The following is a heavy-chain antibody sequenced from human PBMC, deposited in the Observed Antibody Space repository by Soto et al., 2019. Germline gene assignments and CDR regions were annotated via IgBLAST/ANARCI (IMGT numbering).Heavy chain of an antibody. CDR3: ARESRISSGWSGGLDY. Sequence: SETLSLTCAVSGGSISSSNWWSWVRQPPGKGLEWIGEIYHSGSTNYNPSLKSRVTISVDKSKNQFSLKLSSVTAADTAVYYCARESRISSGWSGGLDYWGQGTLVTVSS. V-gene: IGHV4-4*02. CDR1: GGSISSSNW. CDR2: IYHSGST. D-gene: IGHD6-19*01. J-gene: IGHJ4*02.